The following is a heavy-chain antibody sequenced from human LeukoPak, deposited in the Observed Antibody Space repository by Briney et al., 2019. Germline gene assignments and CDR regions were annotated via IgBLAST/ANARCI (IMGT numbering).Heavy chain of an antibody. V-gene: IGHV3-11*06. CDR3: ARVGGRGAIPTSAFDI. CDR2: ISSSNSYT. CDR1: GFTFNDYY. Sequence: GGSLRLSCAASGFTFNDYYMSWIRQAPGKGLEWVSYISSSNSYTNYADSVKGRFTISGDNAKNSLYLQMNSLRAEDTAVYYCARVGGRGAIPTSAFDIWGQGTMVTVSS. J-gene: IGHJ3*02. D-gene: IGHD3-16*01.